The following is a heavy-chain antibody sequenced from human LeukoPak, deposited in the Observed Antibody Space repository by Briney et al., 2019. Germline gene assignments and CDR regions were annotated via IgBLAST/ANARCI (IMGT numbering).Heavy chain of an antibody. CDR1: GFTFSSYA. Sequence: GGSLRLSCAASGFTFSSYAMHWVRQAPGKGLEWVAVISYDGSNKYYADSVKGRFTISRDNSKNTLYLQTNSLRAEDTAVYYCARESCSSTSCRIDYWGQGTLVTVSS. CDR2: ISYDGSNK. CDR3: ARESCSSTSCRIDY. J-gene: IGHJ4*02. D-gene: IGHD2-2*01. V-gene: IGHV3-30-3*01.